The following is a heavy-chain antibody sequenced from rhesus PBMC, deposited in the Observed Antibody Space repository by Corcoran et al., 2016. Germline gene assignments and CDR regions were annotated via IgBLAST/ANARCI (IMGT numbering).Heavy chain of an antibody. Sequence: QLQLQESGPGLVKPSETLSVTCAVSGGSISSSYWSWIRQAAGKGLEWIGYIDGSGSITNYNPSRKSRVTLSVDTSKNQLALKLSSVTTADTAVYYCARVGSWDEYFEFWGQGALVTVSS. CDR2: IDGSGSIT. CDR1: GGSISSSY. CDR3: ARVGSWDEYFEF. V-gene: IGHV4-169*01. J-gene: IGHJ1*01. D-gene: IGHD6-25*01.